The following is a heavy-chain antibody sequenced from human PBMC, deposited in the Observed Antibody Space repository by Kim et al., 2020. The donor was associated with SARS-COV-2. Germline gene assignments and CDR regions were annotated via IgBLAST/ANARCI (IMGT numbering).Heavy chain of an antibody. J-gene: IGHJ5*02. Sequence: GGSLRLSCAASGFTFSSYSMNWVRQAPGKGLEWVSSISSSSSYIYYADSVKGRFTISRDNAKNSLYLQMNSLRAEDTAVYYCARDSGSYYVFWFDPWGQGTLVTVSS. D-gene: IGHD1-26*01. CDR2: ISSSSSYI. CDR1: GFTFSSYS. CDR3: ARDSGSYYVFWFDP. V-gene: IGHV3-21*01.